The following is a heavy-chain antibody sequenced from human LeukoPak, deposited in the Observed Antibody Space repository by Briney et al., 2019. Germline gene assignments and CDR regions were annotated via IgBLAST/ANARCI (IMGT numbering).Heavy chain of an antibody. CDR1: GFTFRSYA. V-gene: IGHV3-23*01. J-gene: IGHJ4*02. Sequence: GGSLRLSCAASGFTFRSYAMSWVRQAPGKGLEWVSGIGGSGGRTYYADSVKGRFTISRDNSKDTLYLQMNSLTTEDTAVYYCARCGGDCYTSTQGFDYWGQGTLVTVSS. CDR2: IGGSGGRT. CDR3: ARCGGDCYTSTQGFDY. D-gene: IGHD2-21*02.